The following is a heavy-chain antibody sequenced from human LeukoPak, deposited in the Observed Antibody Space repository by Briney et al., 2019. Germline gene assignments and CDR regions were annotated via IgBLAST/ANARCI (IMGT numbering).Heavy chain of an antibody. CDR1: GFTFSSYA. J-gene: IGHJ6*03. V-gene: IGHV3-64*01. Sequence: PGGSLRLSCAASGFTFSSYAMHWVRQAPGKGLEYVSAISSNGGSTYYANSVKGRFTISRDNSKNTLYLQMGSLRAEDMAVYYCARGVGYSYGLGFFGDYYYYMDVWGKGTTVTVSS. D-gene: IGHD5-18*01. CDR2: ISSNGGST. CDR3: ARGVGYSYGLGFFGDYYYYMDV.